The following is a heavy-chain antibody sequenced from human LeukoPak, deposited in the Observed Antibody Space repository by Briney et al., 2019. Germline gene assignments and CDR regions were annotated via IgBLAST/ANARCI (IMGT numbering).Heavy chain of an antibody. CDR1: GYTFTSYG. CDR2: ISAYNGNT. D-gene: IGHD1-26*01. CDR3: ARTKQRELQGGAFDI. Sequence: ASVKVSCKASGYTFTSYGVSWVRQAPGQGLEWMGWISAYNGNTNYAQKLQGRVTMTTDTSTSTAYMELRSLRSDDTAVYYCARTKQRELQGGAFDIWGQGTMVTVSS. J-gene: IGHJ3*02. V-gene: IGHV1-18*01.